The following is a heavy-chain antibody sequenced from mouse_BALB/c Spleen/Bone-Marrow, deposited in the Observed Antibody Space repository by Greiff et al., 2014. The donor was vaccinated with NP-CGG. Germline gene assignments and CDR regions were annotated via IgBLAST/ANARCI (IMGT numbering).Heavy chain of an antibody. Sequence: LVESGAELVKPGASVKLSCKASGYTFTSYDINWVRQRPGQGLEWIGWIFPGDNSTKYNEKFKGKATLTTDKSSSTAYMQLSRLTSEDSAVYFCAHDGLLPGMDYWGQGTSVTVSS. V-gene: IGHV1-85*01. CDR2: IFPGDNST. CDR3: AHDGLLPGMDY. D-gene: IGHD2-3*01. J-gene: IGHJ4*01. CDR1: GYTFTSYD.